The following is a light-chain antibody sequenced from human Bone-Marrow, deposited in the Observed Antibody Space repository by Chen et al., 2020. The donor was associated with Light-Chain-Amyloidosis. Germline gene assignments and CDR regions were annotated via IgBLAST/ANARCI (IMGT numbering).Light chain of an antibody. CDR1: QDISNY. Sequence: DLQMTQSPSSLPASVGDRVTITCQASQDISNYLNWYQQKPGKAPNLLISDAFNLETGVPSRFSGSGFGTDFSLSITSLQPEDIATYYCQQYHSLPLTFGGGIKVEI. J-gene: IGKJ4*01. V-gene: IGKV1-33*01. CDR2: DAF. CDR3: QQYHSLPLT.